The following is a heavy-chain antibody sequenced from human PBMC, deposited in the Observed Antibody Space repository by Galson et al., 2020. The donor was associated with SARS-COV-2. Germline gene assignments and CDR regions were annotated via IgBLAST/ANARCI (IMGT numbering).Heavy chain of an antibody. D-gene: IGHD3-9*01. Sequence: CAVSGFTFSTYGMHWVRQAPGKGLEWVALISYDGSSKYYADSVKGRITISRDNSKNMLYLQLNSLRAEDTAVYYCAKDLVTFRLGDDAFDIWGQGTMVTVSS. CDR1: GFTFSTYG. J-gene: IGHJ3*02. V-gene: IGHV3-30*18. CDR3: AKDLVTFRLGDDAFDI. CDR2: ISYDGSSK.